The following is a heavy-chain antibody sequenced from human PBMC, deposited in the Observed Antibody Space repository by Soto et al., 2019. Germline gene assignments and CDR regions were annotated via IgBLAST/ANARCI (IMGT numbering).Heavy chain of an antibody. Sequence: SETLSLTCTVSGGSISSYYWSWIRQPPGKGLEWIGYIYYSGSTNYNPSLKSRVTISVDTSKNQLSLKLSSVTAADTAVYYCARRGTEGWFEPWGQGTLVTVSS. V-gene: IGHV4-59*01. CDR1: GGSISSYY. CDR3: ARRGTEGWFEP. CDR2: IYYSGST. J-gene: IGHJ5*02.